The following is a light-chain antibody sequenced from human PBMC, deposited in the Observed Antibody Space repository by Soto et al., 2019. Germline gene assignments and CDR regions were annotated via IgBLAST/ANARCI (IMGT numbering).Light chain of an antibody. Sequence: DIVLTQSPGTLSLSPGERATLSCRASQSVSSSYLARYQQKPGQAPRLLIYGASSRATGIPDRFSGSGSGTDFTLTISRLEPEDFAVYYCRQYASSLLTFGGGAKV. J-gene: IGKJ4*01. CDR1: QSVSSSY. V-gene: IGKV3-20*01. CDR3: RQYASSLLT. CDR2: GAS.